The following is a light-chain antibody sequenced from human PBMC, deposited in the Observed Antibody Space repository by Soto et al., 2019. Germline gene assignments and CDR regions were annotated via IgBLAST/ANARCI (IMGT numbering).Light chain of an antibody. Sequence: DIQMTQSPSSLSASVGDRVTITCQASQDISKYLNWYQQRPGMAPNLLIYDASNLETGVPSRFSGSASGTDFTLTISSLQPEDIATYYCQQYESLPLTFGGGTKVDIK. CDR2: DAS. V-gene: IGKV1-33*01. CDR1: QDISKY. J-gene: IGKJ4*01. CDR3: QQYESLPLT.